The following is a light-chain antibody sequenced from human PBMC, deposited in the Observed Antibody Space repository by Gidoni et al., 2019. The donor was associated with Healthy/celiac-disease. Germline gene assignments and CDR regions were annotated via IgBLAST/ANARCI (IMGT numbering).Light chain of an antibody. CDR2: DDS. CDR1: NIGSKS. V-gene: IGLV3-21*02. J-gene: IGLJ2*01. Sequence: YVLTQPPSVSVPPGQTARITCWGNNIGSKSVHWYQQKPGQAPGLVVYDDSDRPSGIPERFSGSNSGNTATLTISRVEAGDEADYYCQVWDSSSDHVVFGGGTKLTVL. CDR3: QVWDSSSDHVV.